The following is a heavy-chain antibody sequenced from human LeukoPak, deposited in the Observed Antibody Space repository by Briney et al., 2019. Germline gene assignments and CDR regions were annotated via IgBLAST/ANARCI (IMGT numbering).Heavy chain of an antibody. Sequence: PGGSLRLSCAASGFTFSRYGRHWVRQAPGKGLEWVAVISYDGSKKDYADSVKGRFTISRDNSKNTLYLQMNSLRVEDTAVYYCAKDFPHYGSGSSHFDYWGQGTLVTVSS. CDR1: GFTFSRYG. D-gene: IGHD3-10*01. CDR3: AKDFPHYGSGSSHFDY. J-gene: IGHJ4*02. V-gene: IGHV3-30*18. CDR2: ISYDGSKK.